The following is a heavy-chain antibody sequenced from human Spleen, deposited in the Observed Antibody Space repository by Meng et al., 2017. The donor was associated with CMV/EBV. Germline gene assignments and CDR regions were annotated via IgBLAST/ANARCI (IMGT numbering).Heavy chain of an antibody. V-gene: IGHV4-61*01. Sequence: SETLSLTCTVSGGSVSSGSYYWSWIRQPPGKGLEWIGYIYYSGSTNYNPSLKSRVTISVDTSKNQFSPKLSSVTAADTAVYYCARAHYDILTGYPDGMDVWGQGTTVTVSS. CDR3: ARAHYDILTGYPDGMDV. CDR1: GGSVSSGSYY. CDR2: IYYSGST. D-gene: IGHD3-9*01. J-gene: IGHJ6*02.